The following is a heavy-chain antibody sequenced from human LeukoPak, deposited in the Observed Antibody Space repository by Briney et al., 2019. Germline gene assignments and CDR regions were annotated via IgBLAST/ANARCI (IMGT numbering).Heavy chain of an antibody. CDR2: ISWNSGSI. V-gene: IGHV3-9*01. CDR1: GFTFDDYA. CDR3: ARGRGEWLGYYYGMDV. J-gene: IGHJ6*02. Sequence: GGSLRLSCAASGFTFDDYAMHWVRQAPGKGLEWISGISWNSGSIGYADSVKGRFTISRDNAKNSLYLQMNSLRAEDTAVYYCARGRGEWLGYYYGMDVWGQGTTVTVSS. D-gene: IGHD6-19*01.